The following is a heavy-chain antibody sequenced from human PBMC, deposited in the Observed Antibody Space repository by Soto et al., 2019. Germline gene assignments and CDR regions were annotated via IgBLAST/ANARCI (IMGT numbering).Heavy chain of an antibody. CDR2: IYYSGST. V-gene: IGHV4-59*08. J-gene: IGHJ4*02. CDR3: ARPADTAMVWYYFDY. CDR1: GGSISSYY. D-gene: IGHD5-18*01. Sequence: QVQLQESGPGLVKPSETLSLTCTVSGGSISSYYWSWIRQPPGKGLEWIGYIYYSGSTNYNPSLKSRVTISVDTSKNPFSLKLSSVTAADTAVYYCARPADTAMVWYYFDYWGQGTLVTVSS.